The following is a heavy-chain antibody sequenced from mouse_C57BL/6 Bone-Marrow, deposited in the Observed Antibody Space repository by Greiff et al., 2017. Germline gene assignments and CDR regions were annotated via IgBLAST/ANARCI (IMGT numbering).Heavy chain of an antibody. J-gene: IGHJ3*01. D-gene: IGHD2-3*01. Sequence: QVQLQQSGAELARPGASVKLSCKASGYTFTSYDISWVKQRTGQGLEWIGEIYPRSGNTYYNEKFKGKATLTADKSSSTAYMELRSLTSEDSAVYFCARIYDGSPWFAYWGQGTLVTVSA. CDR1: GYTFTSYD. CDR2: IYPRSGNT. CDR3: ARIYDGSPWFAY. V-gene: IGHV1-81*01.